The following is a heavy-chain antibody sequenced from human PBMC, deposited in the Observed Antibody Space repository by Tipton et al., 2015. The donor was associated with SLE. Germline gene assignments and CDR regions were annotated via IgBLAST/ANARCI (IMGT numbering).Heavy chain of an antibody. CDR2: MNPNSGNT. D-gene: IGHD3-3*01. CDR3: ARAPRIKSLERHNTCVI. CDR1: GYTFTSYD. V-gene: IGHV1-8*03. Sequence: QLVQSGAEVKKPGASVKVSCQASGYTFTSYDINWVRQATGQGLEWMGWMNPNSGNTCYAQKFQGRVTITRYTSMSSAYMELSSLKSADTAVYYCARAPRIKSLERHNTCVIWSQVTMVTVSS. J-gene: IGHJ3*02.